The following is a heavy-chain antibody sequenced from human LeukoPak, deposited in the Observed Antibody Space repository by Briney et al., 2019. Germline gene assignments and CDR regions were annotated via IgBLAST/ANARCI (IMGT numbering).Heavy chain of an antibody. CDR3: ARGTYYTY. CDR1: GGSISSGGYY. D-gene: IGHD3-10*01. V-gene: IGHV4-30-2*01. CDR2: IYHSGST. J-gene: IGHJ4*02. Sequence: SQTLSLTCTVSGGSISSGGYYWSWIRQPPGKGLEWIGYIYHSGSTYYNPSLKSRVTISVDRSKNQFSLKLSSVTAADTAVHYCARGTYYTYWGQGTLVTVSS.